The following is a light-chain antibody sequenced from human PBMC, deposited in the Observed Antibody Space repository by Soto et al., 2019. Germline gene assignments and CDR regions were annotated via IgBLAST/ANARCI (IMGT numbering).Light chain of an antibody. CDR2: SNT. V-gene: IGLV1-44*01. CDR1: SSNIGSNA. J-gene: IGLJ3*02. CDR3: ATWDDSLSGWV. Sequence: QSVLTQPPSASGTPGQRVTISCSGSSSNIGSNAVDWYQQLPGAAPKLLIYSNTHRPSGVPDRFSGSKSGTSASLAISGLQSEDEADYSCATWDDSLSGWVFGGGTKLTVL.